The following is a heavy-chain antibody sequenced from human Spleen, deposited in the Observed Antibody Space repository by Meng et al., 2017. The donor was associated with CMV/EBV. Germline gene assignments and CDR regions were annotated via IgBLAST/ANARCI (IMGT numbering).Heavy chain of an antibody. V-gene: IGHV3-21*01. D-gene: IGHD2-2*02. CDR2: ISSTSTYI. Sequence: GESLKISCAASGFTFGGYCMNWVRQAPGKGLEWVSSISSTSTYIYYADSVKGRFTISRDNAKNTLYLQMNSPRAEDTAVYYCAKGRYQLLYRYQNWFDPWGQGTLVTVSS. CDR1: GFTFGGYC. CDR3: AKGRYQLLYRYQNWFDP. J-gene: IGHJ5*02.